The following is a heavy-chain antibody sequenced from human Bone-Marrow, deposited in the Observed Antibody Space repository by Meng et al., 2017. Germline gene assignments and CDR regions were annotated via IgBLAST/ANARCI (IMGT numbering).Heavy chain of an antibody. CDR1: GGSISSGSFN. Sequence: GHLQGSGPGLVKPSQTLSLTCTVAGGSISSGSFNWSWIRQAAGKGREGIGRIYTIGSTNDNPSLKRRVTISVDTSKNHFSLKLSSVTAADTAVYYCAREPLLWFGELSFDPWGQGTLVTVSS. CDR3: AREPLLWFGELSFDP. CDR2: IYTIGST. V-gene: IGHV4-61*02. D-gene: IGHD3-10*01. J-gene: IGHJ5*02.